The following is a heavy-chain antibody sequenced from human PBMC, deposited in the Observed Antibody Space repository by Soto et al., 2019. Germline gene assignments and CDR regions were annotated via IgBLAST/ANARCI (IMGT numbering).Heavy chain of an antibody. CDR3: AKDRPQRTSGYVFDY. J-gene: IGHJ4*02. Sequence: EVQLLESGGKLVQPGGSLTLPCAASGFTFSTYAMAWVRQAPGKGLEWVSGVRGSGLNTDYADPVKGRFYISRDNSKNTVSLHMNRLRAEGTALYECAKDRPQRTSGYVFDYWGQGTPVTVSS. D-gene: IGHD5-18*01. CDR2: VRGSGLNT. V-gene: IGHV3-23*01. CDR1: GFTFSTYA.